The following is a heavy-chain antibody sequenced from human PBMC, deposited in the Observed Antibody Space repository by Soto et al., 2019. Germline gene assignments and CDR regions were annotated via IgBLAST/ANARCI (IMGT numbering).Heavy chain of an antibody. Sequence: QVQLQESGPGLVKPSETLSLTCTVSGGSISSYYWSWIRQPPGKGLEWIGYIYYSGSTNYNPSLKSRVTISVDTSKNQFSLKLSSVTAADTAVYYCARDSPDTAMVHWGQGTLVTVSS. V-gene: IGHV4-59*01. CDR3: ARDSPDTAMVH. D-gene: IGHD5-18*01. CDR1: GGSISSYY. J-gene: IGHJ4*02. CDR2: IYYSGST.